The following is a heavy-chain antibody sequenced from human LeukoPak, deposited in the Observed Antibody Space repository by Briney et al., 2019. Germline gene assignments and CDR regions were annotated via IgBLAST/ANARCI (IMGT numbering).Heavy chain of an antibody. Sequence: ASVKVSCKASGYTFTSYDINWMRQATGQGLEWMGWMNPNSGNTGYAQKFQGRVTMTRDTSISTAYMELSRLRSDDTAVYFCARDIHYYDSSGYLYWGQGTLVTVSS. J-gene: IGHJ4*02. D-gene: IGHD3-22*01. CDR3: ARDIHYYDSSGYLY. CDR1: GYTFTSYD. CDR2: MNPNSGNT. V-gene: IGHV1-8*01.